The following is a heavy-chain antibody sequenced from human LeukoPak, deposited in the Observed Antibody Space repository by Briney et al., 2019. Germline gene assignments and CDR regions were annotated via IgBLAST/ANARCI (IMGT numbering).Heavy chain of an antibody. V-gene: IGHV1-3*01. J-gene: IGHJ4*02. Sequence: ASVKVSCKASGYSFTSYAMHWVRQALGQRPEWMGWINVDSGNTKYSEKFQDRVTITRDTSAGTAYVELSRLSSEDTAIYYCARVGSGWYQTRFDYWGQGTLVTVSS. CDR1: GYSFTSYA. CDR2: INVDSGNT. D-gene: IGHD6-19*01. CDR3: ARVGSGWYQTRFDY.